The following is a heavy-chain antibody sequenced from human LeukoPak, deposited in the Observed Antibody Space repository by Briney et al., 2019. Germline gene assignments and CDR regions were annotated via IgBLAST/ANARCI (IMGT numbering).Heavy chain of an antibody. V-gene: IGHV4-59*01. J-gene: IGHJ4*02. CDR1: NFSFTTYY. CDR2: IYYSGHT. Sequence: PSETLSLTCSVSNFSFTTYYWSWFRQPPGKGLEWIGFIYYSGHTNYNPSLKSRVAPSIDTSKNQFTLNLRSVTAADTAMYYCTRVTIISGYWMDFDTGGQGTPVTVSS. D-gene: IGHD3-22*01. CDR3: TRVTIISGYWMDFDT.